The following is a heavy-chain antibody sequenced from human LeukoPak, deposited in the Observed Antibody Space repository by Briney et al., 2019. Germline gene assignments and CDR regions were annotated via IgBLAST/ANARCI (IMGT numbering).Heavy chain of an antibody. CDR1: GGSISSGGYY. Sequence: TLSLTCTVSGGSISSGGYYWSWIRQHPGKGLEWIGYIYYSGSTYYNPSLKSRVTISVDTSKNQFSLKLCSVTAADTAVYYCARDTRTSHVVVTAIRYFDLWGRGTLVTVSS. CDR3: ARDTRTSHVVVTAIRYFDL. CDR2: IYYSGST. J-gene: IGHJ2*01. V-gene: IGHV4-31*03. D-gene: IGHD2-21*02.